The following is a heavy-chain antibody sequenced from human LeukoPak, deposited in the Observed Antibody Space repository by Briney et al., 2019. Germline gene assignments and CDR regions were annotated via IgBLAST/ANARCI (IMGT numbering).Heavy chain of an antibody. J-gene: IGHJ4*02. CDR1: GFIYSNYD. D-gene: IGHD3-22*01. Sequence: GGSLRLLCAPSGFIYSNYDVHGVRQAPGKGLEWVAVIWHEGSSEFYADSVRGRFSISRDDSKNTVYLQTNSLRAEDTALYYCAKYDSGGESGYFDWSCQGPLVTVSS. CDR3: AKYDSGGESGYFDW. CDR2: IWHEGSSE. V-gene: IGHV3-33*06.